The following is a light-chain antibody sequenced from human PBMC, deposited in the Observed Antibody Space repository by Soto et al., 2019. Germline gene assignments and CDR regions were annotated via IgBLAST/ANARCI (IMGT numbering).Light chain of an antibody. J-gene: IGKJ2*01. CDR1: QNINSK. CDR3: QQYDTYCRYT. CDR2: DAY. Sequence: DIQMTQSPSTLSASVGDRVAITCRASQNINSKLAWYQKNPGKAPKLRISDAYSLESGVPPRFSGSGSGTEFTLTFGGLHPADFATSCCQQYDTYCRYTFGQGNTLDI. V-gene: IGKV1-5*01.